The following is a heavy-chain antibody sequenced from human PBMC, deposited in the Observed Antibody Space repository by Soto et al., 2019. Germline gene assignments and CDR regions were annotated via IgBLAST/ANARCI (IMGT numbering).Heavy chain of an antibody. J-gene: IGHJ6*02. CDR2: IYYSRST. CDR1: GDSISRGDYY. CDR3: AIGLVEDGEYCMDV. D-gene: IGHD4-17*01. V-gene: IGHV4-30-4*01. Sequence: PSKTLSLTCTVPGDSISRGDYYCSWVRQPPGKGLQWIGYIYYSRSTYYNTPPNSRVTISVETSKNQFSLKLSSVTAADTAVYYCAIGLVEDGEYCMDVWGQGTMVTVSS.